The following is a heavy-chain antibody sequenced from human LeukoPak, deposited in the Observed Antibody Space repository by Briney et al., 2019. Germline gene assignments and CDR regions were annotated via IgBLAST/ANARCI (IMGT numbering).Heavy chain of an antibody. CDR3: ARGYGLLFERPLGY. J-gene: IGHJ4*02. CDR1: GGTFSSYA. Sequence: SVKVSCKASGGTFSSYAISWVRQAPGPGLECRGGIIPIFGTANYAQKFQGRVTIAADESTSTAYMELSSLRSEDTAVYHCARGYGLLFERPLGYWGQGTLVTVSS. D-gene: IGHD2-21*02. CDR2: IIPIFGTA. V-gene: IGHV1-69*13.